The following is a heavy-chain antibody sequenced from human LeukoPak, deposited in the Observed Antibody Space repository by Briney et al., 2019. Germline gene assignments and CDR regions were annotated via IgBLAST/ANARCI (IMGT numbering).Heavy chain of an antibody. D-gene: IGHD3-22*01. J-gene: IGHJ4*02. V-gene: IGHV3-66*01. CDR2: IYSGGST. CDR1: GFTVSSNY. CDR3: ARKSSGYYAVFDY. Sequence: GGSLRLSCAASGFTVSSNYMSWVRQAPGKGLEWVAVIYSGGSTYYADSVKGRFTISRDNSKNKLYLQMNSLRAEDTAVYYCARKSSGYYAVFDYWGQGTLVTVSS.